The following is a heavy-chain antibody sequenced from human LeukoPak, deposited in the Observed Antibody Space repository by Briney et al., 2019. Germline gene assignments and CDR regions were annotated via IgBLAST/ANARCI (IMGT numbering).Heavy chain of an antibody. D-gene: IGHD3-22*01. Sequence: MSGGSLRLSCAASGFTFSSYSMNWVRQAPGKGLEWVSSISSSSSYIYYADSVKGRFTISRDNAKNSLYLQMNSLRAEDTAVYYCASGRGPWLSFLEYWGQGTLVTVSS. CDR1: GFTFSSYS. CDR3: ASGRGPWLSFLEY. V-gene: IGHV3-21*01. J-gene: IGHJ4*02. CDR2: ISSSSSYI.